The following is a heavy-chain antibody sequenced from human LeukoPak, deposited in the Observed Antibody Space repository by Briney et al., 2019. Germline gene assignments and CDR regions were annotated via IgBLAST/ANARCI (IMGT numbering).Heavy chain of an antibody. V-gene: IGHV3-7*01. CDR1: GFTFSNYW. Sequence: PGGSLRLSCAASGFTFSNYWMTWVRKAPGKGLEWVAHINQDGSKEYYMDSVKARFTISRDNAKNSLSLQMNSLRAEDTAVYYCVRDGGVSGYDLLDYWGQGTLVTVSS. D-gene: IGHD5-12*01. CDR3: VRDGGVSGYDLLDY. CDR2: INQDGSKE. J-gene: IGHJ4*02.